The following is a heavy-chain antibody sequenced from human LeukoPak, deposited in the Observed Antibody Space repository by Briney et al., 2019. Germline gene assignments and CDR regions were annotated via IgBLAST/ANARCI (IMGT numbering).Heavy chain of an antibody. V-gene: IGHV1-69*13. CDR1: GGTFISYA. CDR2: IIPIFGTA. D-gene: IGHD6-13*01. J-gene: IGHJ4*02. Sequence: ASVKVSCKASGGTFISYAISWVRQAPGQGLEWMGGIIPIFGTANYAQKFQGRVTITADESTSTAYMELSSLRSEDTAVYYCAREIRGAAAATDYWGQGTLVTVSS. CDR3: AREIRGAAAATDY.